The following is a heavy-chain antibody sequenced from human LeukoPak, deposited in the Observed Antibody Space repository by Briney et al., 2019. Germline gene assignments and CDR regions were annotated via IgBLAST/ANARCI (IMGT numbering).Heavy chain of an antibody. Sequence: ASVRVSCKASGYTFSGTGWYLYWLRQAPGQGLECMGWIYPNNGATGYAQKFQGRVAMTRDTSISTAYMELSRLRPDDTAVYYCARDGPAQMVDFDYWGQGTLVTVSS. V-gene: IGHV1-2*02. CDR1: GYTFSGTGWY. D-gene: IGHD3-10*01. CDR3: ARDGPAQMVDFDY. J-gene: IGHJ4*02. CDR2: IYPNNGAT.